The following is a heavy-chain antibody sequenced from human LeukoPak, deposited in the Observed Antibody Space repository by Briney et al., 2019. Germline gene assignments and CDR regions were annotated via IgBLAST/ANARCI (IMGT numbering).Heavy chain of an antibody. CDR3: AKSVALKWSY. J-gene: IGHJ4*02. CDR2: ISGSGGST. V-gene: IGHV3-23*01. Sequence: GGSLRLSCAASGITFSTYAVSWVRQAPGKGLEWVSSISGSGGSTNYADSVKGRFTISRDNSKNTLYLQMNSLRAEDTAVYYCAKSVALKWSYWGQGTLVTVSS. CDR1: GITFSTYA. D-gene: IGHD2-8*01.